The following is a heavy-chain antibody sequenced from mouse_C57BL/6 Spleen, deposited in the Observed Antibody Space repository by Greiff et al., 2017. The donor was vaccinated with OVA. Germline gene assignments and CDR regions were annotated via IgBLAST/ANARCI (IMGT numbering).Heavy chain of an antibody. J-gene: IGHJ4*01. CDR2: IDPEDGET. CDR3: ARSRGLRRDYYAMDY. D-gene: IGHD2-2*01. CDR1: GFNIKDYY. V-gene: IGHV14-2*01. Sequence: EVQLQQSGAELVKPGASVKLSCTASGFNIKDYYMHWVKQRTEQGLEWIGRIDPEDGETKYAPKFQGKATITADTSSNTAYLQLSSLSSEDTAVYYCARSRGLRRDYYAMDYWGQGTSVTVSS.